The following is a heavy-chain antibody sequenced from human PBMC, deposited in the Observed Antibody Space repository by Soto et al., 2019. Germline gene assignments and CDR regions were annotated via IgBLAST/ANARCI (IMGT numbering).Heavy chain of an antibody. D-gene: IGHD6-19*01. CDR1: GFTFSSYG. Sequence: QVQLVESGGGVVQPGRSLRLSCAASGFTFSSYGMHWVRQAPGKGLEWVAVIWYDGSNKYYADSVKGRFTISRDNSKNTLYLQMNSLGAEDTAVYYCARGGIAVAGITDATYYFDYCGQGTLVTVSS. CDR3: ARGGIAVAGITDATYYFDY. CDR2: IWYDGSNK. V-gene: IGHV3-33*01. J-gene: IGHJ4*02.